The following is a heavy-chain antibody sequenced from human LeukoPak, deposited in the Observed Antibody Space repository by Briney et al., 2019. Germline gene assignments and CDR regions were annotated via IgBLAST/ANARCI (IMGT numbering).Heavy chain of an antibody. J-gene: IGHJ5*02. V-gene: IGHV6-1*01. Sequence: SQTLSLTRAISGDSVSSNSAAWNWIRQSPSRGLEWLGRTYYRSKLYNDYAVSVKSRITINPDTSKNQFSLQLNSVTPEDTAVYYCARGPPRGEAASPLDPWGQGTLVTVSS. CDR1: GDSVSSNSAA. CDR2: TYYRSKLYN. D-gene: IGHD6-13*01. CDR3: ARGPPRGEAASPLDP.